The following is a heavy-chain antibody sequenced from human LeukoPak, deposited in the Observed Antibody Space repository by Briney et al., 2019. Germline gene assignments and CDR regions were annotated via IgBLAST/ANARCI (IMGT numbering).Heavy chain of an antibody. CDR1: GFTFTTYT. J-gene: IGHJ3*01. V-gene: IGHV3-48*02. Sequence: GGSLRLSCAASGFTFTTYTMNWVRQPPGKGLEWISYIRTSGGVVSYTDSVKGRFTISTDSAKNSLYLQMNSLRDDDTAVYYCVRDQFYAFDVWGQGTMVTVSS. CDR3: VRDQFYAFDV. CDR2: IRTSGGVV.